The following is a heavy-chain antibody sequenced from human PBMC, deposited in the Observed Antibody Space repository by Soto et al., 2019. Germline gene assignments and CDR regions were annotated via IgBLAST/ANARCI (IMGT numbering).Heavy chain of an antibody. CDR3: ARVPDY. J-gene: IGHJ4*02. D-gene: IGHD2-2*01. Sequence: QLQLQESGSGLVQPSQTLSLTCAVSGGSISSGGYSWSWIRQPPGKGLEWMGYMYHSGSTYYNPSLKSPLTLSIDRPKTQFSLKLRSATGADRAVYYFARVPDYSGQGILVTVSS. V-gene: IGHV4-30-2*01. CDR2: MYHSGST. CDR1: GGSISSGGYS.